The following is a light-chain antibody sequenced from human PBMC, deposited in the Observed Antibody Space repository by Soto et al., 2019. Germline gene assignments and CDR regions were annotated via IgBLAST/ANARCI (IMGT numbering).Light chain of an antibody. CDR1: NSDVGAYSY. CDR2: DVG. CDR3: SSYTSFTSYV. V-gene: IGLV2-14*03. J-gene: IGLJ6*01. Sequence: QSALTQPASVSGSPCQSITISCTGTNSDVGAYSYVSWYQQYSGKAPKLLIYDVGAGPSGISDRLSGSKSGNTASLTISGLHAEEEADYYFSSYTSFTSYVFGSGTKPTVL.